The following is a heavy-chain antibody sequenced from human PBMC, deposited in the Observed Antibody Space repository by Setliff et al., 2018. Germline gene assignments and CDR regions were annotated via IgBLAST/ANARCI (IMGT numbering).Heavy chain of an antibody. Sequence: GASVKVSCKASGGTFSSYAISWVRQAPGQGLEWMGGIIPIFGTANYAQKFQGRVTITTDESTSTAYMELSSLRSEDTAVYYCARSGYYGDDAFDIWGQGTMVTVSS. CDR2: IIPIFGTA. CDR1: GGTFSSYA. D-gene: IGHD4-17*01. V-gene: IGHV1-69*05. CDR3: ARSGYYGDDAFDI. J-gene: IGHJ3*02.